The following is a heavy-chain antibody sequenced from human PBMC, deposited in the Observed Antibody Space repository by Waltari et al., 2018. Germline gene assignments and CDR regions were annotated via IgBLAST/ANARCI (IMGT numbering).Heavy chain of an antibody. Sequence: QVQLVQSGAEVKKPGSSVKVSCRASGGTFSSYAISWVRQAPGQGLEWLGRIIPIFGTANDARKFQGRVTITADKSTSTAYMELSSLRSEDTAVYYCARDTTAAAGHFDYWGQGTLVTVSS. CDR1: GGTFSSYA. CDR2: IIPIFGTA. V-gene: IGHV1-69*08. J-gene: IGHJ4*02. D-gene: IGHD6-13*01. CDR3: ARDTTAAAGHFDY.